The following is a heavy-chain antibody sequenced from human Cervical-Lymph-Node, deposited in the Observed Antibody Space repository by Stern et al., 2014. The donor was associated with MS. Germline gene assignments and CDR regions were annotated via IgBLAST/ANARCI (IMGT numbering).Heavy chain of an antibody. Sequence: VQLVESGGGVVQPGRSLRLSCAASGFTFSDYGMHWVRQAPGKGLEWVAVISSDGSNEYYADSVKGRFTISRDNSKNTLYLQMNSLRAEDTAVYYCAKPSHYYDSSGALGYFQHWGQGTLVTVSS. V-gene: IGHV3-30*18. CDR2: ISSDGSNE. CDR1: GFTFSDYG. CDR3: AKPSHYYDSSGALGYFQH. J-gene: IGHJ1*01. D-gene: IGHD3-22*01.